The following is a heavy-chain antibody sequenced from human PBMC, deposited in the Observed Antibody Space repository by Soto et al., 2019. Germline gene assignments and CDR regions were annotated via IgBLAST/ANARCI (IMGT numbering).Heavy chain of an antibody. CDR3: ARSAARGVDYYGMDV. Sequence: PGGSLRLSCAAPGFTFSSYWMSWVRQAPGKGLEWVANIKQDGSEKYYVDSVKGRFTISRDNAKNSLYLQMNSLRAEDTAVYYCARSAARGVDYYGMDVWGQGTTVTVSS. CDR1: GFTFSSYW. CDR2: IKQDGSEK. D-gene: IGHD3-10*01. V-gene: IGHV3-7*01. J-gene: IGHJ6*02.